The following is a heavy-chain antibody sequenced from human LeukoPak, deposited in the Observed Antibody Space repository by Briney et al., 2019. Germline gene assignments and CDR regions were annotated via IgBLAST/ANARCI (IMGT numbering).Heavy chain of an antibody. D-gene: IGHD2-21*02. J-gene: IGHJ4*02. V-gene: IGHV3-64*01. CDR3: ARVSGAHIVVVTAIRHPFDY. CDR1: GFTFSMYA. Sequence: GGSLRLSCAASGFTFSMYAMHWVRQAPGKGLEYVSAISSDGGSTYYANSVKGRFTISRDSSKNTLYLQMGSPRAEDMAVYYCARVSGAHIVVVTAIRHPFDYWGQGTLVTVSS. CDR2: ISSDGGST.